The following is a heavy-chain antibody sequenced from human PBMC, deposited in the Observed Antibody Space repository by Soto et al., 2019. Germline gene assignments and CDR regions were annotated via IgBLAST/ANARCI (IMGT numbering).Heavy chain of an antibody. V-gene: IGHV1-8*01. Sequence: RASVKVSCKASRYTFTDYDINWVRQAPGQGLEWMGWVSPNSGNTVYAQKFQDRVTMTRDTSISTAYMELSNLRFEDSAMYYCARGRFYSETSTWIAFWGQGTPVTVSS. CDR3: ARGRFYSETSTWIAF. J-gene: IGHJ5*01. CDR2: VSPNSGNT. D-gene: IGHD2-2*01. CDR1: RYTFTDYD.